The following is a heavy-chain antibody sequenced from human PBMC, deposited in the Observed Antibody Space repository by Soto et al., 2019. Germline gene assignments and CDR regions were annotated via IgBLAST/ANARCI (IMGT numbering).Heavy chain of an antibody. CDR2: ISSSRSAI. V-gene: IGHV3-48*01. Sequence: GGSMRLPYAASGLTFCSYSMNWVRQAPGKGLEWVSYISSSRSAIYYADSVKGRFTISRDNAKNPLFLQMNSLRAEDTAVYFCAREYCSSISCLLDYWGQGTLVTVSS. CDR3: AREYCSSISCLLDY. J-gene: IGHJ4*02. CDR1: GLTFCSYS. D-gene: IGHD2-2*01.